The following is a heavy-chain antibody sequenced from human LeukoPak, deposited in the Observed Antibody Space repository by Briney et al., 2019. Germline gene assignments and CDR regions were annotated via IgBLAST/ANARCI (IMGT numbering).Heavy chain of an antibody. J-gene: IGHJ4*02. CDR3: VKRFAVPAARDFDY. D-gene: IGHD2-2*01. V-gene: IGHV1-2*02. CDR2: INPNSGGT. Sequence: ASVKVSCKASGYTFTGYYMHGVRQAPGQGLEGVGWINPNSGGTNYAQKFQGRVTMTRDTSISTAYKELSRLRSDDTAVYYCVKRFAVPAARDFDYWGQGTLVTVSS. CDR1: GYTFTGYY.